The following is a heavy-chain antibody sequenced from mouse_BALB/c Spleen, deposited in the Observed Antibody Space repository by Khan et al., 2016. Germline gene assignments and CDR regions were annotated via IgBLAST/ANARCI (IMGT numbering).Heavy chain of an antibody. CDR3: PRHGLLPCAY. V-gene: IGHV1-62-2*01. J-gene: IGHJ3*01. Sequence: QVQLKQSGAELVKPGASVKLSCKTSGYTFTEYIIHWVKQRSGQGLEWIGWVYPGSDSIKYNEKFKDKATLTADKSSSPVYMELSRLTSEDFAFYFCPRHGLLPCAYWGQGTLVAVSA. D-gene: IGHD1-1*01. CDR2: VYPGSDSI. CDR1: GYTFTEYI.